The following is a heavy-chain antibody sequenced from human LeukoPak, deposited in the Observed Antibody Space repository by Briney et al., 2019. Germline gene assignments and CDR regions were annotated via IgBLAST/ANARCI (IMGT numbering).Heavy chain of an antibody. V-gene: IGHV3-23*01. CDR2: ISGSGGDT. J-gene: IGHJ4*02. CDR3: AXXXXCTNNICHGDYDY. D-gene: IGHD2-8*01. Sequence: GGSLRLSCAASGFTFSNYAMSWVRQAPGKGLEWVSGISGSGGDTYYADSVKGRFTISRDNSKNTLYLQMNSLRAEDTAVYYXAXXXXCTNNICHGDYDYWGQGTLVTVSS. CDR1: GFTFSNYA.